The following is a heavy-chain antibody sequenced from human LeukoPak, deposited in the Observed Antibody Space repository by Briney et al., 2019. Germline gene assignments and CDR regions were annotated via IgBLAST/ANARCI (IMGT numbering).Heavy chain of an antibody. J-gene: IGHJ4*02. CDR1: GGSISSGGYY. Sequence: SQTLSLTCTVSGGSISSGGYYWSWIRQHPGKGLEWIGYIYYSGSTHYNPSLKSRVTISVDTSKNQFSLKLSSVTAADTAVYYCARVRSGFYGSDIGGDYWGRGTLLTVSS. CDR3: ARVRSGFYGSDIGGDY. V-gene: IGHV4-31*03. D-gene: IGHD3-10*01. CDR2: IYYSGST.